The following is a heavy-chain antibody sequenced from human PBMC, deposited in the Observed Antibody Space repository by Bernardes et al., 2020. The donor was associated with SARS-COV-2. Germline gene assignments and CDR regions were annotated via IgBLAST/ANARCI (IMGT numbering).Heavy chain of an antibody. D-gene: IGHD2-8*01. CDR3: ARVDGANQGIDS. V-gene: IGHV4-30-4*01. Sequence: SEPLSLTCTVSGGSISSCDYYWRWLLQPPGKGLGWIGYIYYSGIAYYNPSLKSRVTISVDTSKNQFSLELSSVTAADTAVYYCARVDGANQGIDSWGQGTLVAVSS. CDR2: IYYSGIA. CDR1: GGSISSCDYY. J-gene: IGHJ4*02.